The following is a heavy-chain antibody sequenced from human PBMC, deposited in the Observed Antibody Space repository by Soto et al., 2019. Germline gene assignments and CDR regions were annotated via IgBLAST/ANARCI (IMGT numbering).Heavy chain of an antibody. CDR1: GFTFSSYA. Sequence: QVQLVESGGGVVQPGRSLRLSCAASGFTFSSYAMHWVRQAPGKGLEWVAVISYDGSNKYYADSAKGRFTISRDNSKNTLYLQMNSLRAEDTAVYYCASAAWGLAFDYWGQGTLVTVSS. J-gene: IGHJ4*02. V-gene: IGHV3-30-3*01. CDR3: ASAAWGLAFDY. CDR2: ISYDGSNK. D-gene: IGHD2-21*02.